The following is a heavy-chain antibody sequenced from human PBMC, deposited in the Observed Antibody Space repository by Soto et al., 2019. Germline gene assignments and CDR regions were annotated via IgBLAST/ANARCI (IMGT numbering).Heavy chain of an antibody. V-gene: IGHV3-21*01. CDR1: GFTFSSYS. CDR3: ARDSLYYDLWSGYPAGLDS. D-gene: IGHD3-3*01. CDR2: ISSSSSYI. Sequence: PGGSLRLSCAASGFTFSSYSMNWVRQAPGKGLEWVSSISSSSSYIHYADSVKGRFTISRDNAKNSLYLQMNSLRAEDTAVYYCARDSLYYDLWSGYPAGLDSRGQGTLVTVSS. J-gene: IGHJ5*01.